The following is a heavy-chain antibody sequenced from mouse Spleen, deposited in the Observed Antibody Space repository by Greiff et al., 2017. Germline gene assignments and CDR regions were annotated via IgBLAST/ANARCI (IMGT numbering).Heavy chain of an antibody. CDR2: ISNGGGST. Sequence: EVQRVESGGGLVQPGGSPKLSCAASGFTFSSYTMSWVRQTPEKRLEWVAYISNGGGSTYYPDTVKGRFTISRDNAKNTLYLQMSSLKSEDTAMYYCARHGYYGYWYFDVWGAGTTVTVSS. CDR1: GFTFSSYT. D-gene: IGHD1-1*01. CDR3: ARHGYYGYWYFDV. V-gene: IGHV5-12-2*01. J-gene: IGHJ1*01.